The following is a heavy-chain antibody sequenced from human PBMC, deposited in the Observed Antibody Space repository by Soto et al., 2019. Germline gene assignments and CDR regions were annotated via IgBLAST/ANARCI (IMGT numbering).Heavy chain of an antibody. D-gene: IGHD3-9*01. V-gene: IGHV5-51*01. CDR1: GYSFISYW. CDR3: ARQLDVLTGYND. Sequence: GECLKISCKGSGYSFISYWIAWVRQMPGKGLEWMGIIYPGDSDTRYSPSFQGQVTISADKSISTAYLHWTSLKASDTAMYYCARQLDVLTGYNDWGQGTLVTVSS. CDR2: IYPGDSDT. J-gene: IGHJ4*02.